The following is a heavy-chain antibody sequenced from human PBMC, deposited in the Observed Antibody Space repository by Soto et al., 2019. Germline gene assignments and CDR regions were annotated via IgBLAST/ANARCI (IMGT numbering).Heavy chain of an antibody. V-gene: IGHV1-69*12. CDR1: GGTFSNYA. Sequence: QVQLVQSGAEVKKPGSSVKVACKVSGGTFSNYAINWVRQAPGQGLEWMGAIVPIFTLTNDAQKFQGRVTITADESTSTAYMELSSLRSDDTSTYYCAKEASAASTIRKDASDIWAQGTLVTVSS. CDR3: AKEASAASTIRKDASDI. D-gene: IGHD6-13*01. J-gene: IGHJ3*02. CDR2: IVPIFTLT.